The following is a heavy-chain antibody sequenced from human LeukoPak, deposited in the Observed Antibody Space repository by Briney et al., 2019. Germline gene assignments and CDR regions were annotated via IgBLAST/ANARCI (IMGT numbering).Heavy chain of an antibody. CDR1: GGSISSYY. D-gene: IGHD2-21*02. CDR3: ARMAYCGGDCYSADFQH. J-gene: IGHJ1*01. CDR2: IYYSGST. V-gene: IGHV4-59*01. Sequence: KPSETLSLTCTVSGGSISSYYWSWIRQPPGKGLEWIGYIYYSGSTNYNPSLKSRVTISVDTSKNQFSLKLSSVTAADTAVYYCARMAYCGGDCYSADFQHWGQGTLVTVSS.